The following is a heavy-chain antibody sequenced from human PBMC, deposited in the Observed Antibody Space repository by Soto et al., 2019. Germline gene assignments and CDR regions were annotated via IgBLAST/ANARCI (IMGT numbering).Heavy chain of an antibody. V-gene: IGHV4-59*01. CDR2: IYYSGST. J-gene: IGHJ4*02. CDR1: GGSISSYY. D-gene: IGHD3-16*01. Sequence: QVQLQESGPGLVKPSETLSLTYTVSGGSISSYYWSWIRQPPGKGLEWIGYIYYSGSTNYNPSLKSRVTISVDTSKNQFSLKLSSVTAADTAVYYCASIARGGLDYWGQGTLVTVSS. CDR3: ASIARGGLDY.